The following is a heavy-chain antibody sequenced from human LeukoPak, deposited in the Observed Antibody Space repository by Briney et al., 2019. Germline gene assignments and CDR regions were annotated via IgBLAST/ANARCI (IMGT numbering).Heavy chain of an antibody. J-gene: IGHJ4*02. V-gene: IGHV4-34*01. D-gene: IGHD5-12*01. Sequence: SETLSLTCAVEGGAFNDYYWSWVRQSPEKGLEWIAEINQGGSTIYNPSLKNRVTMSIDTTRKHISLQLASLTAADTAVYFCARRGIWIQWNFEYWGQGVLVNVSS. CDR3: ARRGIWIQWNFEY. CDR1: GGAFNDYY. CDR2: INQGGST.